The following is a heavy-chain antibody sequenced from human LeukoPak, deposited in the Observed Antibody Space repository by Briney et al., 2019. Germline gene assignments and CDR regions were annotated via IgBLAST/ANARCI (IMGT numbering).Heavy chain of an antibody. J-gene: IGHJ4*02. Sequence: PGGSLRLSCAASGITGYSMHWVRQAPGKGLEWVCSISSSSNYIYCADSVKGRFTISRDNSKNTLYLQMNSLRAEDTAVYYCAKDHILGPYYYDSSGYYYSSFDYWGQGTLVTVSS. D-gene: IGHD3-22*01. V-gene: IGHV3-21*04. CDR1: GITGYS. CDR2: ISSSSNYI. CDR3: AKDHILGPYYYDSSGYYYSSFDY.